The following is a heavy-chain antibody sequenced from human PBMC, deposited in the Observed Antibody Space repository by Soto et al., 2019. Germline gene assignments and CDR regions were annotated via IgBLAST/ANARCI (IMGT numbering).Heavy chain of an antibody. Sequence: QVQLVESGGGLVKPGGSQRLSCAASGFTFSDYYMSWIRQAPGKGLEWVSYISSSGATIYYADSVKGRFTISRDNAKNSLYLQMNSLRAEDTAVYYCARENRKLGYCSNTSCPFDYWGQGTLVTVSS. D-gene: IGHD2-2*01. CDR1: GFTFSDYY. CDR2: ISSSGATI. CDR3: ARENRKLGYCSNTSCPFDY. J-gene: IGHJ4*02. V-gene: IGHV3-11*01.